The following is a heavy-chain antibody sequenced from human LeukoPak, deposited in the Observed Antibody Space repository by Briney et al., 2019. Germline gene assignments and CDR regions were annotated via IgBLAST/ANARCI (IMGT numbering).Heavy chain of an antibody. J-gene: IGHJ3*02. V-gene: IGHV1-8*01. CDR3: ARRYYYPSLGAFDI. Sequence: GASVKVSCKASGYTFSNYDINWVRQATGQGLEWIGWMNPNSGNTGYAQKFQGRVTMTRNTSIRTAYMELSSLRSEDTAVYYCARRYYYPSLGAFDIWGQGTMVTVSS. CDR2: MNPNSGNT. CDR1: GYTFSNYD. D-gene: IGHD3-22*01.